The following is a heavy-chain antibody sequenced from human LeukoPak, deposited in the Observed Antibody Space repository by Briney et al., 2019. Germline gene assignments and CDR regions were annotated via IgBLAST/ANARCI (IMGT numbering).Heavy chain of an antibody. CDR2: LSTNEDT. CDR1: GGSTSGYY. D-gene: IGHD3-22*01. V-gene: IGHV4-4*07. J-gene: IGHJ4*02. CDR3: AREEGVRGFPDY. Sequence: PSETLSLTCTVSGGSTSGYYWSWIRQPAGKGLEWIGRLSTNEDTYYNPSLRSRVTMSVDTSKNRFSLTLTSVTAADTAVYYCAREEGVRGFPDYWGQGTLVTVSS.